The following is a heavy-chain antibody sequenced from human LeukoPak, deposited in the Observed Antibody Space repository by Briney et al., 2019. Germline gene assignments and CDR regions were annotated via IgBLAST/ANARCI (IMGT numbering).Heavy chain of an antibody. D-gene: IGHD3-10*01. CDR2: INPSGGST. J-gene: IGHJ5*02. V-gene: IGHV1-46*01. CDR3: ARARDYYGSELKSWFDP. Sequence: ASVKVSCKASGYTFTSYYMHWVRQAPGQGLEWMGIINPSGGSTSYAQKFQGRVTMTRDTSTSTVYMELSSLRSEDTAVYYCARARDYYGSELKSWFDPWGQGTLVTVSS. CDR1: GYTFTSYY.